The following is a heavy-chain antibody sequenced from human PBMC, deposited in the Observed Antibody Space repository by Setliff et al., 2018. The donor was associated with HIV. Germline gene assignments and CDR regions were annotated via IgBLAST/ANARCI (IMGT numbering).Heavy chain of an antibody. CDR3: AGRSYDSSGYPFDY. V-gene: IGHV3-11*03. Sequence: GGSLRLSCAASGFTFSDSYMSWIRQAPGKGLEWVSYISSSSTNTEYVDSVKGRFTISRDNTKNSLYLQMNSLRAEDTAVYYCAGRSYDSSGYPFDYWGQGTLVTVSS. CDR2: ISSSSTNT. D-gene: IGHD3-22*01. J-gene: IGHJ4*02. CDR1: GFTFSDSY.